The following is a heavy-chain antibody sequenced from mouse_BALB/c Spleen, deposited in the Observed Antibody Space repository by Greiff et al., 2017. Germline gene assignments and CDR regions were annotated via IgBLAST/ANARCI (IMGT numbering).Heavy chain of an antibody. J-gene: IGHJ3*01. V-gene: IGHV1-9*01. CDR2: ILPGSGST. CDR1: GYTFSSYW. Sequence: VQLVESGAELMKPGASVKISCKATGYTFSSYWIEWVKQRPGHGLEWIGEILPGSGSTNYNEKFKGKATFTADTSSNTAYMQLSSLTSEDSAVYYCAREGLPPWFAYWGQGTLVTVST. CDR3: AREGLPPWFAY. D-gene: IGHD2-2*01.